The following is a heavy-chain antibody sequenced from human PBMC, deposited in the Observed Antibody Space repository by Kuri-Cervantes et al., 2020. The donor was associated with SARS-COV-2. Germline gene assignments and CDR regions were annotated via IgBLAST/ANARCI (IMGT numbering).Heavy chain of an antibody. J-gene: IGHJ6*03. Sequence: ASVKVSCKASGYSFTAYHVHWVRQAPGQGLEWRGWINPNSGGTNYAQKSQGRVTMTRDTSTSTVYMELSSLRSEETAVYYCARGPHTRWDPPYSDYMDVWGKGTTVTVSS. CDR2: INPNSGGT. CDR1: GYSFTAYH. V-gene: IGHV1-2*02. CDR3: ARGPHTRWDPPYSDYMDV. D-gene: IGHD1-26*01.